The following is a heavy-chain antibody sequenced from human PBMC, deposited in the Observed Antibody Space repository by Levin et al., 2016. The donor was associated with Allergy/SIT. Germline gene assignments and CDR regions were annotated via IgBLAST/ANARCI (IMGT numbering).Heavy chain of an antibody. Sequence: WIRQPPGKGLEWVSAISGSGGSTYYADSVKGRFTISRDNSKNTLYLQMNSLRAEDTAVYYCAKDRPTPHIVVVTAIPFADYWGQGTLVTVSS. CDR2: ISGSGGST. V-gene: IGHV3-23*01. J-gene: IGHJ4*02. CDR3: AKDRPTPHIVVVTAIPFADY. D-gene: IGHD2-21*02.